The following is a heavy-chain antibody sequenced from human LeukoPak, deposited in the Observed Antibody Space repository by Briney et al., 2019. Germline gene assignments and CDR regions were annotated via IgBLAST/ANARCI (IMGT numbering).Heavy chain of an antibody. CDR3: ARLYGGYYYYMDV. CDR2: IYTSGST. CDR1: GGSISSYY. J-gene: IGHJ6*03. Sequence: PSETLSLTCTVSGGSISSYYWSWIRQPPGKGLEWIGYIYTSGSTNYNPSLKSRVTISVDTSKNQFSLKLSSMTAADTAVYYCARLYGGYYYYMDVWGKGTTVTVSS. D-gene: IGHD4-23*01. V-gene: IGHV4-4*09.